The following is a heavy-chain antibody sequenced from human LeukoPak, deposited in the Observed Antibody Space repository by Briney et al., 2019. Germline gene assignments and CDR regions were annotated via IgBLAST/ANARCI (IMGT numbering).Heavy chain of an antibody. J-gene: IGHJ6*03. V-gene: IGHV4-39*01. Sequence: PSETLSLTCTVSGGSISSSSYYWGWIRQPPGKGLEWIGSIYYSGSTYYNPSLKSRVTISVDTSKTQFSLKLSSVTAADTAVYYCASLGVVPAAIGGNYYYYYMDVWGKGTTVTVSS. CDR3: ASLGVVPAAIGGNYYYYYMDV. CDR2: IYYSGST. CDR1: GGSISSSSYY. D-gene: IGHD2-2*02.